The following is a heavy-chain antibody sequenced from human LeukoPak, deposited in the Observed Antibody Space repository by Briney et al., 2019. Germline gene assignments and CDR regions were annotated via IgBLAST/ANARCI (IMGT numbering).Heavy chain of an antibody. D-gene: IGHD6-13*01. CDR1: GFTVSGYW. Sequence: GGSLRPSCAASGFTVSGYWMSWVRQAPGKGLEWVANIKQDGSAQNYVDSVKGRLTTSRDNAKNSLFLQMNSLRVEDTALYYCARVSAAGTGFLDLWGRGTLVLVSA. CDR2: IKQDGSAQ. CDR3: ARVSAAGTGFLDL. V-gene: IGHV3-7*01. J-gene: IGHJ2*01.